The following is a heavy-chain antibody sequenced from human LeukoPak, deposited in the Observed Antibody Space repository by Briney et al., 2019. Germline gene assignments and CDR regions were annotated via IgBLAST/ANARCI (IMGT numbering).Heavy chain of an antibody. D-gene: IGHD1-26*01. V-gene: IGHV3-21*06. Sequence: GGSLRLSCAASGFTFSTYTMNWVRQAPGKRLEWVSSISSRSSYIYYADSVKGRFTISRDNAKNSLYLQMDSLRAEDTAVYYCTRDHVGATVEFDSWGQGTLVTVSS. CDR1: GFTFSTYT. J-gene: IGHJ4*02. CDR3: TRDHVGATVEFDS. CDR2: ISSRSSYI.